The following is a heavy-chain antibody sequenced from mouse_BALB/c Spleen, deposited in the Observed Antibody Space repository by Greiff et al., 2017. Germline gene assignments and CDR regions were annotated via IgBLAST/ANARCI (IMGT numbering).Heavy chain of an antibody. CDR3: ARSTMITTGFAY. D-gene: IGHD2-4*01. J-gene: IGHJ3*01. Sequence: DVKLQESGPGLVKPSQSLSLTCSVTGYSITSGYYWNWIRQFPGNKLEWMGYISYDGSNNYNPSLKNRISITRDTSKNQFFLKLNSVTTEDTATYYCARSTMITTGFAYWGQGTLVTVSA. V-gene: IGHV3-6*02. CDR2: ISYDGSN. CDR1: GYSITSGYY.